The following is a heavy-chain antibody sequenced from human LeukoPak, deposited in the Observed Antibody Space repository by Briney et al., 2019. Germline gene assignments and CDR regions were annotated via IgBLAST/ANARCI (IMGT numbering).Heavy chain of an antibody. Sequence: SETLSLTCTVSGDSIDSYYWSWIRQPPGKGLEWIGYIYYRGTTSYNPFLKSRVTISVDTSKNQFSLKLNSVTAADTAVYYCARLPRYGGYDHFHYWGQGILVIVSS. CDR3: ARLPRYGGYDHFHY. J-gene: IGHJ4*02. CDR2: IYYRGTT. CDR1: GDSIDSYY. D-gene: IGHD5-12*01. V-gene: IGHV4-59*12.